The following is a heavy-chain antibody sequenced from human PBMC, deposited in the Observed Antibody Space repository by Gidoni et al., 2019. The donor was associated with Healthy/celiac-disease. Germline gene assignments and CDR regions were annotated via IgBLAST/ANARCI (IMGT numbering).Heavy chain of an antibody. CDR2: IDWDDDK. CDR3: ARIVWTTYWFDP. V-gene: IGHV2-70*01. J-gene: IGHJ5*02. Sequence: QVTLRESGPALVKPTQTLTLTCTCSGFSPSTSGMCVSWIRQPPGKALGWLALIDWDDDKYYSTSLKTRLTISKDTSKNQVVLTMTNMDPVDTATYYCARIVWTTYWFDPWGQGTLVTVSS. CDR1: GFSPSTSGMC. D-gene: IGHD4-4*01.